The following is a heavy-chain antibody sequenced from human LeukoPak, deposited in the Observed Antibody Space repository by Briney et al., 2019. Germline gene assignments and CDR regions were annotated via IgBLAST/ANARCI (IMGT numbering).Heavy chain of an antibody. D-gene: IGHD2-2*01. CDR2: IYPSGGST. CDR3: ASGRSPSYCSSTSCSIGLNY. V-gene: IGHV1-46*01. J-gene: IGHJ4*02. Sequence: ASVKVSCKASGYTFITYYIHWVRQAPGQGLEWMGIIYPSGGSTSYPQKFQGRVTMTRDTSTSTVYMELSSLRSEDTAVYYCASGRSPSYCSSTSCSIGLNYWGQGTLVTVSS. CDR1: GYTFITYY.